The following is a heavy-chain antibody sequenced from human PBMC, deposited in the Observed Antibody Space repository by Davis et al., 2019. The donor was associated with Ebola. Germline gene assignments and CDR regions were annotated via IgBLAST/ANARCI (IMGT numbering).Heavy chain of an antibody. D-gene: IGHD2-21*02. J-gene: IGHJ4*02. V-gene: IGHV1-8*01. CDR3: SRGYSPKCRGGDCVNDF. CDR2: MNAYTGNT. Sequence: AVSVKVSCKASGYIFSNYDINWVRQASGQGLEWMGWMNAYTGNTGYVERFKGRVTMTRNPSTSTAYMELSSLRIDDTAMYYCSRGYSPKCRGGDCVNDFWGQGTLVTVSS. CDR1: GYIFSNYD.